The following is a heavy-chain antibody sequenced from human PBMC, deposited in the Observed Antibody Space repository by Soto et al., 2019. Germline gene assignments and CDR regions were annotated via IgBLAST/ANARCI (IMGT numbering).Heavy chain of an antibody. V-gene: IGHV3-30-3*01. J-gene: IGHJ6*02. CDR1: GFTFSSYA. CDR3: AREIVVVPAATGRRGYYYYYYGMDV. D-gene: IGHD2-2*01. CDR2: ISYDGSNK. Sequence: GGSLRLSCAASGFTFSSYAMHWVRQAPGKGLEWVAVISYDGSNKYYADSVKGRFTISRDNSKNTLYLQMNSLRAEDTAVYYCAREIVVVPAATGRRGYYYYYYGMDVWGQGTTVTVSS.